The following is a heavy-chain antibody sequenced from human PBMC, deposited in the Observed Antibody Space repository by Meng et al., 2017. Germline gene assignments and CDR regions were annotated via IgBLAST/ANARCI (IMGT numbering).Heavy chain of an antibody. J-gene: IGHJ4*02. CDR3: ARGVRLPDY. Sequence: QVKLQQWGAGLLRPSDTRSLTCAVYGGSFSGYYWGWIRQPPGKGLEWIGEINHSGSTNYNPSLKSRVTISVDTSKNQFSLKLSSVTAADTAVYYCARGVRLPDYWGQGTLVTVSS. CDR2: INHSGST. D-gene: IGHD2-15*01. V-gene: IGHV4-34*01. CDR1: GGSFSGYY.